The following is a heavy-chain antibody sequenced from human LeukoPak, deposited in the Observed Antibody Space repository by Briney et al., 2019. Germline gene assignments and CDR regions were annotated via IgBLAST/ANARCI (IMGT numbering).Heavy chain of an antibody. CDR2: IYRSSNGETT. Sequence: PGGSLTLPCSASGITFNNAWMTRVRQAPGKGLEWVVRIYRSSNGETTDYGAPVKGRLTMSRDDSKTTLYLQMNSLKTEDTAVYYCTTYSSGSCPFWGQGTLVTVSS. J-gene: IGHJ4*02. CDR3: TTYSSGSCPF. D-gene: IGHD6-19*01. CDR1: GITFNNAW. V-gene: IGHV3-15*01.